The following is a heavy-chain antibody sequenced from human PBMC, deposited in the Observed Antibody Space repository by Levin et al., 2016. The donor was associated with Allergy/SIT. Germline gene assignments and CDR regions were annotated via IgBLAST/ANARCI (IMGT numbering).Heavy chain of an antibody. D-gene: IGHD3-9*01. Sequence: VRQAPGKGLEWVANIKQDGSEKYYVDSVKGRFTISRDNAKNSLYLQMNSLRAEDTAVYYCARDSSTYYDILTGYYGYWGQGTLVTVSS. J-gene: IGHJ4*02. V-gene: IGHV3-7*03. CDR2: IKQDGSEK. CDR3: ARDSSTYYDILTGYYGY.